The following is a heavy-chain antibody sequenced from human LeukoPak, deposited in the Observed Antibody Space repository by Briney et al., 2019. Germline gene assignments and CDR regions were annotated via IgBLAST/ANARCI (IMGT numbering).Heavy chain of an antibody. CDR1: GYTFTNYG. CDR2: ISAYNGNT. Sequence: GASVKVSCKASGYTFTNYGFSWVRQAPGQGLEWMGWISAYNGNTNYAQKLQGRVTMTTDTSTSTAYMELRSLRSDDTAVYYCARDMVRGVFDYWGQGTLVTVSS. CDR3: ARDMVRGVFDY. D-gene: IGHD3-10*01. J-gene: IGHJ4*02. V-gene: IGHV1-18*01.